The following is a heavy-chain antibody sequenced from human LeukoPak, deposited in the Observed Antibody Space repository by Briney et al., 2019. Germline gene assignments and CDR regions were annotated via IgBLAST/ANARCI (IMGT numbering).Heavy chain of an antibody. Sequence: SETLSLTCAVYGGSFSGCYWSWIRQPPGKGLEWIGEINHSGSTNYNPSLKSRVTISVDTSKNQFSLKLSSVTAADTAVYYCAMQNGGYWGQGTLVTVSS. D-gene: IGHD2-8*01. CDR3: AMQNGGY. CDR1: GGSFSGCY. J-gene: IGHJ4*02. V-gene: IGHV4-34*01. CDR2: INHSGST.